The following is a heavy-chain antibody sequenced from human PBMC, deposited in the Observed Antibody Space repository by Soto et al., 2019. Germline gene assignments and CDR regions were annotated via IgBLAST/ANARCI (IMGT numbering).Heavy chain of an antibody. D-gene: IGHD6-6*01. Sequence: PGGSLRLSCAASGFTFSGYGMHWVRQAPGKGLEWVAVISYDGNNKYYADSVKGRFTISRDNSKNTLYLQMNSLRAEDTAVYYCARVHTIDSSSPHYYGMDVWGQGTTVTVSS. CDR3: ARVHTIDSSSPHYYGMDV. CDR1: GFTFSGYG. J-gene: IGHJ6*02. CDR2: ISYDGNNK. V-gene: IGHV3-30*03.